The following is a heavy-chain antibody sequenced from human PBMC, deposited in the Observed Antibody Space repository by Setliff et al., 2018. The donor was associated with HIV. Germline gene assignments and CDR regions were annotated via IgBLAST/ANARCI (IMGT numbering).Heavy chain of an antibody. Sequence: PSETLSLTCTVSGGSISSSSYYWGWIRQPPGKGLEWIGSMYYSGSTYYNPSLKSRVTIAVDRSKNQFSLKLTSVTAADTAVYYCAREFNYYDSSGYQRYFGSWGQGTLVTVSS. V-gene: IGHV4-39*07. J-gene: IGHJ4*02. D-gene: IGHD3-22*01. CDR2: MYYSGST. CDR3: AREFNYYDSSGYQRYFGS. CDR1: GGSISSSSYY.